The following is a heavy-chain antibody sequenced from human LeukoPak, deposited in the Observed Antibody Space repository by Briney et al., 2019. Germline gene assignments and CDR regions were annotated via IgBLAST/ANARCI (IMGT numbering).Heavy chain of an antibody. D-gene: IGHD2-21*01. Sequence: GGSLRLSCAASGFSFSAYAMHWVRQAPGKGLEFVSSISSEGYATVDSDSVKGRFTISRDNSNNTLYLQMNSLRAEDTAVYYCARLIPSRYYGMDVWGQGTTVTVSS. CDR3: ARLIPSRYYGMDV. CDR2: ISSEGYAT. V-gene: IGHV3-64*02. CDR1: GFSFSAYA. J-gene: IGHJ6*02.